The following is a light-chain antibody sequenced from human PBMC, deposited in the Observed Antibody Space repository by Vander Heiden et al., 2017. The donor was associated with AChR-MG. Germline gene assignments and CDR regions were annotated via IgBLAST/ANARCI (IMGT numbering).Light chain of an antibody. CDR1: SSDVGSYNL. V-gene: IGLV2-23*02. Sequence: QSALTQPASVSGSPGQSITISCTGTSSDVGSYNLVSWYQQHPGKAPQLMIYEVSKRPSGVSNRFSGSKPGNTASLTISGLQAEDEADYYCCSYAGSSWVFGGGTKLTVL. J-gene: IGLJ3*02. CDR3: CSYAGSSWV. CDR2: EVS.